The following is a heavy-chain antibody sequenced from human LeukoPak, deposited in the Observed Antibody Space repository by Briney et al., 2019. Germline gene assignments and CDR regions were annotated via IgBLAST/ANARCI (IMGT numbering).Heavy chain of an antibody. CDR2: ISSSSSYI. J-gene: IGHJ4*02. CDR3: ARTSSLTPTPSFDY. CDR1: GFTFSTYA. V-gene: IGHV3-21*01. Sequence: SGGSLRLSCAASGFTFSTYAMSWVRQAPGKGLEWISSISSSSSYIYYADSLKGRFTISRDSAKNSLFLQMNSLRAEDTAVYYCARTSSLTPTPSFDYWGQGTLVTVSS. D-gene: IGHD2-15*01.